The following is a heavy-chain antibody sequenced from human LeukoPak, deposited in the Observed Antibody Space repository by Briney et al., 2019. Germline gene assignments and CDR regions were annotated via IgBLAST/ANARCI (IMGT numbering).Heavy chain of an antibody. CDR1: GYTFTSYG. J-gene: IGHJ6*02. D-gene: IGHD1-26*01. CDR3: VRHIKPAGPWDGMDV. V-gene: IGHV1-18*04. CDR2: ISAYNSNK. Sequence: GASVKVSCKAPGYTFTSYGISWVRQAPGQGLEWVAWISAYNSNKNSAEKFQGRVTMTIDTSTSTAYMELRSLKSDDTAVYYCVRHIKPAGPWDGMDVWGQGTTVIVSS.